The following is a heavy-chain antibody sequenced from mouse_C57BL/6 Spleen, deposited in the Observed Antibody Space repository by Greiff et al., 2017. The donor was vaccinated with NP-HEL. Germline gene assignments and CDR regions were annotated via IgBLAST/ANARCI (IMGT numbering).Heavy chain of an antibody. CDR2: ISSGGSYT. CDR3: ARDDYDPAWFAY. J-gene: IGHJ3*01. V-gene: IGHV5-6*01. CDR1: GFTFSSYG. Sequence: EVKVVESGGDLVKPGGSLKLSCAASGFTFSSYGMSWVRQTPDKRLEWVATISSGGSYTYYPDSVKGRFTISRDNAKNTLYLQMSSLKSEDTAMYYCARDDYDPAWFAYWGQGTLVTVSA. D-gene: IGHD2-4*01.